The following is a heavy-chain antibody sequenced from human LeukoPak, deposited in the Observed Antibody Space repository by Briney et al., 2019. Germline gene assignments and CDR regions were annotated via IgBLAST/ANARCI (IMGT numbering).Heavy chain of an antibody. CDR1: GFTFSSLA. J-gene: IGHJ6*02. Sequence: GGSLRLSCAASGFTFSSLAMNWVRQAPGKGLEWVSYINGRSTITYYADSVQGRFTISRDNAEDSVYLQMNSLRVEDTAVYYCARLDDYGMDVWGQGTTVTVSS. CDR3: ARLDDYGMDV. V-gene: IGHV3-48*01. CDR2: INGRSTIT.